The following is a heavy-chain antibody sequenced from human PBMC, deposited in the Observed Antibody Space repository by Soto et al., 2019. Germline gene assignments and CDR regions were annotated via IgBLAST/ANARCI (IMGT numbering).Heavy chain of an antibody. J-gene: IGHJ5*02. CDR3: ARPPPRNSVVTANWFDP. Sequence: SETLSLTCTVSGGSFSTYYWGWIRQPPGKGLEWFWHFFYSGSTTYTPSLKSGVTISVNTSNILFSLKLTFLTAADTAVFYCARPPPRNSVVTANWFDPWGQETLVTVPS. V-gene: IGHV4-59*08. CDR2: FFYSGST. CDR1: GGSFSTYY. D-gene: IGHD2-21*01.